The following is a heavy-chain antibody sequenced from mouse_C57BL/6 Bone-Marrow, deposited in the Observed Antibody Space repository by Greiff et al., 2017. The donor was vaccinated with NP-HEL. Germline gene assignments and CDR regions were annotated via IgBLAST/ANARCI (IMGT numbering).Heavy chain of an antibody. CDR1: GYSITSGYD. Sequence: EVQLQESGPGMVKPSQSLSLTCTVTGYSITSGYDWHWIRHFPGNKLEWMGYISYSGSTNYNPSLKSRISITHDTSKNHFFLKLNSVTTEDTATYYCARETYDGSYAMDYWGQGTSVTVSS. CDR3: ARETYDGSYAMDY. D-gene: IGHD2-3*01. CDR2: ISYSGST. J-gene: IGHJ4*01. V-gene: IGHV3-1*01.